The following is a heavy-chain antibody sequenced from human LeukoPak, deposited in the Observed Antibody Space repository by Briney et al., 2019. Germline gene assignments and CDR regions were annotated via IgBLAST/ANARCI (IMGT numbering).Heavy chain of an antibody. D-gene: IGHD2-2*01. CDR1: GYTFTGYY. CDR3: ARAGRYCSSTSCYHFDY. J-gene: IGHJ4*02. V-gene: IGHV1-2*02. CDR2: INPNSGGT. Sequence: ASVKVSCKASGYTFTGYYMHWVRQAPGQGIEWMGWINPNSGGTNYAQKFQGRVTMTRDTSISTAYMELSRLRSDDTAVYYCARAGRYCSSTSCYHFDYWGQGTLVTVSS.